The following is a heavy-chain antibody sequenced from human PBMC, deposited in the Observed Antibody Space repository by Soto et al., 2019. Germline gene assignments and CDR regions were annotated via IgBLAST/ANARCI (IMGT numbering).Heavy chain of an antibody. Sequence: QVQLVESGGGVVQPGRSLRLSCAASGFTFSDYGIHWVRQAPGKGLEWVALIWHDGSNEYYGDSVKGRFSISRDNSKNTVYMQMTSLRPEDTAVYYCAAINYDIFTGYFSDFWGQGPLVTVSS. CDR1: GFTFSDYG. CDR2: IWHDGSNE. J-gene: IGHJ4*02. V-gene: IGHV3-33*01. CDR3: AAINYDIFTGYFSDF. D-gene: IGHD3-9*01.